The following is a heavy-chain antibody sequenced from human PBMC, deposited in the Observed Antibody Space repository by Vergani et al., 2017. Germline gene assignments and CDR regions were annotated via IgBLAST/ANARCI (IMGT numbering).Heavy chain of an antibody. Sequence: QVQLVQSGAEVKKPGASVKVSCKASGYTFTSYGISWVRQAPGQGLEWMGWISAYNGNTNYAQKLQGRVTMTTGTSTSTAYMELRSLRSDDTAVYYCARDPVLVYGSGSYFWFDPWGQGTLVTVSS. CDR2: ISAYNGNT. CDR3: ARDPVLVYGSGSYFWFDP. J-gene: IGHJ5*02. CDR1: GYTFTSYG. D-gene: IGHD3-10*01. V-gene: IGHV1-18*01.